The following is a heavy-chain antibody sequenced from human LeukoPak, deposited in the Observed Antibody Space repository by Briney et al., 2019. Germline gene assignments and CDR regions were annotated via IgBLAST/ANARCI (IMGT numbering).Heavy chain of an antibody. J-gene: IGHJ4*02. CDR2: INPNSGGT. Sequence: GASVNVSCKASGYTFTGYYMHWVRQAPGQGLEWMGWINPNSGGTNYAQKFQGRVTMSRDTSISTAYMELSRLGSDDTAVYYCASSRSSSGFFDYWGQGTLVTVSS. V-gene: IGHV1-2*02. CDR3: ASSRSSSGFFDY. CDR1: GYTFTGYY. D-gene: IGHD6-6*01.